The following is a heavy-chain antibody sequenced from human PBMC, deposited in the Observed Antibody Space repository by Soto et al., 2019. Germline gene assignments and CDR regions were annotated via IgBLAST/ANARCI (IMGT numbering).Heavy chain of an antibody. J-gene: IGHJ4*02. CDR2: INHSGST. CDR3: ARGRGGSYTYYFDY. V-gene: IGHV4-34*01. CDR1: GGSFSGYY. D-gene: IGHD1-26*01. Sequence: SETLSLTCAVYGGSFSGYYWSWIRQPPGKGLEWIGEINHSGSTNYNPSLKSRVTISVDTSKNQFSLKLSSVTAADTAVYYCARGRGGSYTYYFDYWGQGTLVTVSS.